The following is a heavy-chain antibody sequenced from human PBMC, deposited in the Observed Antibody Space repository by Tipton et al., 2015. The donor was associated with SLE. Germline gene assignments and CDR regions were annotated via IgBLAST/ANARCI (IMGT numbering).Heavy chain of an antibody. V-gene: IGHV4-34*01. J-gene: IGHJ4*02. D-gene: IGHD6-6*01. Sequence: TLSLTCAVYGGSFSGYYWSWIRQPPGKGLEWIGEINHSGSTNYNSSLKSRVTISVDTSKNQFSLKLSSVTAADTAVYYCARMYSSSSGVDYWGQGTLVTVSS. CDR1: GGSFSGYY. CDR3: ARMYSSSSGVDY. CDR2: INHSGST.